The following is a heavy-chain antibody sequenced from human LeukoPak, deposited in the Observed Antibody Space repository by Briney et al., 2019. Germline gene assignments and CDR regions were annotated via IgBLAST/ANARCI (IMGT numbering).Heavy chain of an antibody. D-gene: IGHD3-10*01. J-gene: IGHJ4*02. Sequence: GESLKISCKGSGYSFTSYWIGWVRQMPGKGLEWMGIIYPGDSDTRYSPSFQGQVTISADKSISTAYLQWSSLKASDTAMYYCARRYKSGSYPSDYFDYWGQGTLVTVSS. CDR2: IYPGDSDT. CDR3: ARRYKSGSYPSDYFDY. V-gene: IGHV5-51*01. CDR1: GYSFTSYW.